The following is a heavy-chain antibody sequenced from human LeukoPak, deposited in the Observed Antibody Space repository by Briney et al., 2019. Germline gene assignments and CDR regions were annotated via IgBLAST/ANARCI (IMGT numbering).Heavy chain of an antibody. CDR3: ARNDYNFDY. Sequence: PGGSLRLSCAASGFIFSSYWMHWVRQAPGKGLVWVSRINSDGSVTDYADSVKDRFTISRDNAKNSLYLQMSSLRAEDTAVYYCARNDYNFDYWGQGTLVTVSS. D-gene: IGHD3-16*01. CDR1: GFIFSSYW. CDR2: INSDGSVT. J-gene: IGHJ4*02. V-gene: IGHV3-74*01.